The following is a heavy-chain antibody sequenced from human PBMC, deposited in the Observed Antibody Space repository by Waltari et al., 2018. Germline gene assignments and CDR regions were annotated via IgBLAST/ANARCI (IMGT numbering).Heavy chain of an antibody. D-gene: IGHD3-16*01. V-gene: IGHV3-7*03. J-gene: IGHJ4*02. CDR3: ARGPEMITFGGVNN. Sequence: EVQLVESGGGLVQPGGSLRLSCAASGFTFNKFWMTWVRQAPGKGLEWLANINQGGGEKYYVDSLKGRFTISRDNAKNSLYLQMTSLRAEDTAVYYCARGPEMITFGGVNNWGQGTLVTVSS. CDR1: GFTFNKFW. CDR2: INQGGGEK.